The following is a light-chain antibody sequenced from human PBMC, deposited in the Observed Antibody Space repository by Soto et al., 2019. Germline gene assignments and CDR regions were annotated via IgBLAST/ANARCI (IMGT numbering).Light chain of an antibody. Sequence: SALTQPASVSGSPGQSITISCTGTSSDVGGYNYVSWYQQHPGKAPKLMIYEVSDRPSGVSSRFSASKSGNTASLTISGLQADDEADYYCSSYTSISTLVFGGGTKLTVL. V-gene: IGLV2-14*01. CDR3: SSYTSISTLV. CDR1: SSDVGGYNY. CDR2: EVS. J-gene: IGLJ3*02.